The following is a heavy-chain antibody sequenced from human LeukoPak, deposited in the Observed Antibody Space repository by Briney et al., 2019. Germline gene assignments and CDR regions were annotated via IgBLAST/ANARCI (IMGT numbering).Heavy chain of an antibody. CDR3: ARGGHSGYDWLNAFDI. CDR2: ITRSGTTI. D-gene: IGHD5-12*01. V-gene: IGHV3-48*03. CDR1: GFTFSSYE. Sequence: PGGSLRLSCAASGFTFSSYEMNWVRQAPGKGLEWVSYITRSGTTIYYVDSVKGRFTISRDNAKNSLYLQMNSLRAEDTAVYYCARGGHSGYDWLNAFDIWGQGTMVTVSS. J-gene: IGHJ3*02.